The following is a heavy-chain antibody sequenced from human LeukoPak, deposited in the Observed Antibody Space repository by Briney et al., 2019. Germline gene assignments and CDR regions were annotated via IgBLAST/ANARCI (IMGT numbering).Heavy chain of an antibody. CDR2: IDHSGST. CDR3: ARGEAEIDY. J-gene: IGHJ4*02. V-gene: IGHV4-34*01. Sequence: SETLSLTCAVRGGSFSDYSWSWIRQPPGKGLEWIGEIDHSGSTTYNPSLKSRVTILVDTSNYQFSLKLTSVTAADTAVYYCARGEAEIDYWGQGTLVTVSS. CDR1: GGSFSDYS.